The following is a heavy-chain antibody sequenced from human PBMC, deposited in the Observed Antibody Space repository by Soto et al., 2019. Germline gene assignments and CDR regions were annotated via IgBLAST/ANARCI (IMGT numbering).Heavy chain of an antibody. J-gene: IGHJ4*02. CDR2: IYSGGST. V-gene: IGHV3-66*01. CDR1: GFTVSSNY. CDR3: AREKYSSGWFDY. Sequence: SLRLSCAASGFTVSSNYMSWVRQAPGKGLEWVSVIYSGGSTYYADSVKGRFTISRDNSKNTLYLQMNSLRAEDTAVYYCAREKYSSGWFDYWGQGTLVTVSS. D-gene: IGHD6-19*01.